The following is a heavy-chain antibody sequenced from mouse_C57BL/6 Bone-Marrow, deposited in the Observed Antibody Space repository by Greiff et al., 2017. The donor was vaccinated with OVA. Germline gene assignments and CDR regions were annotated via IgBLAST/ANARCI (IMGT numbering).Heavy chain of an antibody. Sequence: QVQLQQSGAELARPGASVKLSCKASGYTFTSYGISWVKQRTGQGLEWIGEIYPRSGNTYYNEKFKGKATLTADKSTSTAYMELRSRTSEDSAVYFCARGDYYGSSYDYWGQGTTLTVSS. V-gene: IGHV1-81*01. J-gene: IGHJ2*01. D-gene: IGHD1-1*01. CDR2: IYPRSGNT. CDR1: GYTFTSYG. CDR3: ARGDYYGSSYDY.